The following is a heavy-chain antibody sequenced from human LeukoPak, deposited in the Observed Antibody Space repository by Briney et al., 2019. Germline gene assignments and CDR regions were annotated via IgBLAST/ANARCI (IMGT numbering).Heavy chain of an antibody. J-gene: IGHJ4*02. D-gene: IGHD2-2*01. CDR2: ISGSGGST. Sequence: VGSLRLSCAASGFTFSSYAMSWVRQAPGKGLEWVSAISGSGGSTYYADSVKGRFTISRDNSKNTLYLQMNSLRAEDTAVYYCAKRRISSSTEFDYWGQGTLATVSS. CDR3: AKRRISSSTEFDY. V-gene: IGHV3-23*01. CDR1: GFTFSSYA.